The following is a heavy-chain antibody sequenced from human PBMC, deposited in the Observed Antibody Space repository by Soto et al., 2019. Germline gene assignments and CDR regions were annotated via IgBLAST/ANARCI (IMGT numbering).Heavy chain of an antibody. CDR3: ARGNALDV. J-gene: IGHJ3*01. V-gene: IGHV6-1*01. CDR1: GDSVSSDITS. D-gene: IGHD3-10*01. Sequence: QGQLQQSGPGLVKPSQTLSLTCAISGDSVSSDITSWNWIRQSPSRGLEWLGRTYYRSKWFHDYAGSVKSRITFHPYTSKNQSSLELNSMTPEDTAVYYCARGNALDVCGQGTVVTGSS. CDR2: TYYRSKWFH.